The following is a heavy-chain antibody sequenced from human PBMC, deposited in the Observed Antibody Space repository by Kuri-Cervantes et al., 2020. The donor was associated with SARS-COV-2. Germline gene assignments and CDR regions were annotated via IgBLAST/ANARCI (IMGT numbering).Heavy chain of an antibody. V-gene: IGHV1-69*06. CDR1: GYSFTSYW. Sequence: GGSLRLSCKGSGYSFTSYWISWVRQAPGQGLEWMGGIIPIFGTANYAQKFQGRVTITADKSTSTAYMELSSLRSEDTAVYYCARSRSERHDFWSGYYSQKWTKYYFDYWGQGTLVTVSS. J-gene: IGHJ4*02. CDR2: IIPIFGTA. CDR3: ARSRSERHDFWSGYYSQKWTKYYFDY. D-gene: IGHD3-3*01.